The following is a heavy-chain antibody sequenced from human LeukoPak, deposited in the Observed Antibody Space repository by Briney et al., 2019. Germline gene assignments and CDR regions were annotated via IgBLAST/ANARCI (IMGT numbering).Heavy chain of an antibody. Sequence: GGSLRLSCAASGFTFSTYDMNWVRQGTGKGLEWVSGIGTAGDTHYLGSVKGRFTISRENAKNSLYLQMNSLRAGDTAVYYCARSAHCSGGSCYLNIYGMGVWGQGTTVTVSS. J-gene: IGHJ6*02. CDR3: ARSAHCSGGSCYLNIYGMGV. CDR2: IGTAGDT. D-gene: IGHD2-15*01. V-gene: IGHV3-13*04. CDR1: GFTFSTYD.